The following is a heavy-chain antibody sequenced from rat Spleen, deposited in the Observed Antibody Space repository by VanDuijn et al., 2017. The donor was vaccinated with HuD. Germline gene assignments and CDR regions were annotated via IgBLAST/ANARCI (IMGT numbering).Heavy chain of an antibody. CDR2: MWRSGST. V-gene: IGHV2S63*01. CDR1: GISFTDYS. J-gene: IGHJ4*01. D-gene: IGHD5-1*01. Sequence: EVQVKESGPGLVQPSQTLSLTCTVSGISFTDYSVHWVRQPPGKGLELMGVMWRSGSTEYNSGLKSRLSISRDTSKSQVFLKMNSLQTEDTAIYYCTRAPGKGYVMDAWGQGTAVTVSS. CDR3: TRAPGKGYVMDA.